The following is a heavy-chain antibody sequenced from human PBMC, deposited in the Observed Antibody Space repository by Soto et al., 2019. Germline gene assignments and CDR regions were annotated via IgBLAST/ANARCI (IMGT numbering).Heavy chain of an antibody. CDR3: PRAFSPGVAGRLFDF. CDR1: GFTFSSYG. D-gene: IGHD6-19*01. Sequence: PGGSLRLSCVASGFTFSSYGMHWVHQAPGKGLEWLAVIWYDGSIKYYADSVKGRFTISRDDSKNTLYLQMDSLRVEDSAIYYCPRAFSPGVAGRLFDFWGLGTLVTVSS. V-gene: IGHV3-33*08. CDR2: IWYDGSIK. J-gene: IGHJ4*02.